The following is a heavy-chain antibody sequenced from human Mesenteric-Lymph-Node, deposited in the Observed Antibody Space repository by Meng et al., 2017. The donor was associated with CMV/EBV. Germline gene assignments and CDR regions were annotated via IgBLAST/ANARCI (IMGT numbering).Heavy chain of an antibody. V-gene: IGHV4-34*01. J-gene: IGHJ5*01. CDR3: ARDLGLWFGEYDS. CDR1: GGSFSGYY. CDR2: INHSGST. D-gene: IGHD3-10*01. Sequence: GSLRLSCAVYGGSFSGYYWSWIRQPPGKGLEWIGEINHSGSTNYNPSLKSRVTISVDTSKNQFSLKLNSVTAADTAVYYCARDLGLWFGEYDSWGQGTLVTVSS.